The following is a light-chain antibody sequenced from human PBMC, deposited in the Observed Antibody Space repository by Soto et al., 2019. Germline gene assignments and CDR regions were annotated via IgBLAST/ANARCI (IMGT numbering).Light chain of an antibody. CDR1: QNIGSN. CDR2: GAS. V-gene: IGKV3-20*01. J-gene: IGKJ1*01. CDR3: QQYGSSPRT. Sequence: EVVMTQSPATLSASPGERVILSCRASQNIGSNLAWYQHKPGQAPRLLIYGASRGATGIADRFTGSGSGTDFTLTISRLEPEDFAVYYCQQYGSSPRTFGQGTKVDIK.